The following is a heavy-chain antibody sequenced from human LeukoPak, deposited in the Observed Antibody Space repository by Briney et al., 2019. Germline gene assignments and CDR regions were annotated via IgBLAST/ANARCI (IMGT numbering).Heavy chain of an antibody. CDR2: IIPIFGTA. V-gene: IGHV1-69*05. CDR1: GGTFSSYA. D-gene: IGHD6-13*01. Sequence: GASVKVSCKASGGTFSSYAISWVRQAPGQGLEGVGGIIPIFGTANYAQKFQGRVTITTDESTSTAYMELSSLRSEDTAVYYCARSPGYSSSWSGNYWGQGTLVTVSS. J-gene: IGHJ4*02. CDR3: ARSPGYSSSWSGNY.